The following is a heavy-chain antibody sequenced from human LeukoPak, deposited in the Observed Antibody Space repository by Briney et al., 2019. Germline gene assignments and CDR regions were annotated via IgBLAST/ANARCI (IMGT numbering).Heavy chain of an antibody. CDR2: IRYDGSNK. V-gene: IGHV3-30*02. D-gene: IGHD2-15*01. Sequence: GGSLRLSCAASGFTFSSYGMHWVRQAPGKGLEWVAFIRYDGSNKYYADSVKGRFTISRDNSKNTLYLQMNSLRAEDTAVYYCAKGCSGGSCYSPPVDYWGQGTLVTVSS. CDR3: AKGCSGGSCYSPPVDY. J-gene: IGHJ4*02. CDR1: GFTFSSYG.